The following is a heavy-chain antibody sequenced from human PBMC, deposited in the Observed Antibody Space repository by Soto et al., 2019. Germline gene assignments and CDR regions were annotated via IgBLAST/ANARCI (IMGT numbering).Heavy chain of an antibody. V-gene: IGHV3-74*01. CDR2: IDNYGSST. CDR3: ARAKGVATSDY. D-gene: IGHD5-12*01. Sequence: GGSLRLSCAASGFTFSSYWMHWVRQVPGKGLVWVSRIDNYGSSTTYADSVKGRFTISRDNAKNTLYLQMNSLRPEDTAVYYCARAKGVATSDYWGQGALVTVSS. CDR1: GFTFSSYW. J-gene: IGHJ4*02.